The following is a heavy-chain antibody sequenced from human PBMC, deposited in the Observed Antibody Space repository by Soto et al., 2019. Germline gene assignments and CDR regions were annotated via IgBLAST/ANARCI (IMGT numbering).Heavy chain of an antibody. D-gene: IGHD2-2*02. CDR3: ARGDCSAAGCYIHYYYGMDV. Sequence: PGGSLRLSCAASGFNFNTYWMHWVRQAPGKGLVWVSRINTDGSSIIYVDSVKGRFTISRDNAKNMLYLQMDNLRAEDTAVYYCARGDCSAAGCYIHYYYGMDVWGQGTTVTVSS. CDR1: GFNFNTYW. CDR2: INTDGSSI. J-gene: IGHJ6*02. V-gene: IGHV3-74*01.